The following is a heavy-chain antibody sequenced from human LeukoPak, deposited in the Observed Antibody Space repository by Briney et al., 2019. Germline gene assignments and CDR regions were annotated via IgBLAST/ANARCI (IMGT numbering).Heavy chain of an antibody. CDR2: IFPSGGEI. Sequence: TGGSLRLSCAASGFTFSTFAMIWVRQPPGKGLEWVSSIFPSGGEIHYADSVRGRFTISRDNSKSILSLQMNSLRAEDTATYYCATYRQVLLPFESWGQGTLVTVSS. J-gene: IGHJ4*02. D-gene: IGHD5-18*01. CDR3: ATYRQVLLPFES. CDR1: GFTFSTFA. V-gene: IGHV3-23*01.